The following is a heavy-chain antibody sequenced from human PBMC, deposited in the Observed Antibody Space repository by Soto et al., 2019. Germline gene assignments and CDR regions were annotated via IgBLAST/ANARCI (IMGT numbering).Heavy chain of an antibody. Sequence: SGPTLVNPTQTVTLTCTFSGFSLSTSGVAVGWIRRAPRKAPEWLAFIFWDDDKRYSPSLENRLTITKDTSKNQVVLTMTNMDPVDTATYYCARIFDFWTGYYFPYWGRGTLVNVSS. CDR3: ARIFDFWTGYYFPY. CDR1: GFSLSTSGVA. V-gene: IGHV2-5*02. J-gene: IGHJ4*02. CDR2: IFWDDDK. D-gene: IGHD3-3*01.